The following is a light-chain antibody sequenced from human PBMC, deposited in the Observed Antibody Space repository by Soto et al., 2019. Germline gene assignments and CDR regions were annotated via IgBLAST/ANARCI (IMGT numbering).Light chain of an antibody. V-gene: IGKV1-39*01. Sequence: DIQMTQSPSSLSASLGDRVTITCRASRNINNYLNWYQHKPGKAPYLLIYAESSLHTGVPRGFSGSGAGTYFTLTITSLQHEDLATYYCQQTYRSPGTFGRGTKVEIK. CDR2: AES. CDR1: RNINNY. J-gene: IGKJ1*01. CDR3: QQTYRSPGT.